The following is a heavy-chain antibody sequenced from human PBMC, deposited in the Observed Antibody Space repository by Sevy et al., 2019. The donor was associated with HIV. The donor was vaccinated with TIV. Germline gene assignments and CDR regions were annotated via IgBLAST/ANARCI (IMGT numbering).Heavy chain of an antibody. CDR3: ARVDANYVKGFDS. V-gene: IGHV3-48*03. CDR1: GFTFSSYE. D-gene: IGHD3-10*02. J-gene: IGHJ5*01. CDR2: ISSSGTTI. Sequence: GGSLRLSCEASGFTFSSYEMNWVRQAPGKGLEWVSYISSSGTTIKYADSVKGRFTISRDNAKNSLYMQMNSLRAEDMAVYYCARVDANYVKGFDSWGQGTLVTVSS.